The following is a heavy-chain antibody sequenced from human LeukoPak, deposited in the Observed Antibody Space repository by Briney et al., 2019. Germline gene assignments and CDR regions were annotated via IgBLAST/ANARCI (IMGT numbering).Heavy chain of an antibody. J-gene: IGHJ4*02. V-gene: IGHV3-21*01. CDR1: GFTFSSYS. CDR2: ISSSSSYI. Sequence: GGSLRLSCAASGFTFSSYSMNWVRQAPGKGLEWVSSISSSSSYIYYADSVKGRFTISRDNSKNSLYLQMNSLRAEDTAVYYCARDREVFYRITLGGVIDYFDYWGQGTLVTVSS. D-gene: IGHD3-16*02. CDR3: ARDREVFYRITLGGVIDYFDY.